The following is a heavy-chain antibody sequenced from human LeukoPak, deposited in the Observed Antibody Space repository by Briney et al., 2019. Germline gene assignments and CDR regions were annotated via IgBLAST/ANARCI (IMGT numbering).Heavy chain of an antibody. D-gene: IGHD3-22*01. CDR3: AREGYYYDSSGYSDY. Sequence: SETLSLTCVVYGGSFSGYYWSWIRQPPGKGLEWIGEINHSGSTNYNPSLKSRVTISVDTSKNQFSLKLSSVTAADTAVYYCAREGYYYDSSGYSDYWGQGTLVTVSS. CDR1: GGSFSGYY. CDR2: INHSGST. J-gene: IGHJ4*02. V-gene: IGHV4-34*01.